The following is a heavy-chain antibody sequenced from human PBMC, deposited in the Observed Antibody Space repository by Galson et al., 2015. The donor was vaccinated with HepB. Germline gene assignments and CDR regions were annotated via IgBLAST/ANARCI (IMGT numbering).Heavy chain of an antibody. Sequence: SVKVSCKASGGTFSSYAISWVRQAPGQGLEWMERIIPILGIANYAQKFQGRVTIAADKSTTTAYMELSSLRSEDTAVYYCASPYCSGDNCYILPFRYWGQGTLVTVSS. D-gene: IGHD2-15*01. V-gene: IGHV1-69*04. CDR3: ASPYCSGDNCYILPFRY. CDR1: GGTFSSYA. J-gene: IGHJ4*02. CDR2: IIPILGIA.